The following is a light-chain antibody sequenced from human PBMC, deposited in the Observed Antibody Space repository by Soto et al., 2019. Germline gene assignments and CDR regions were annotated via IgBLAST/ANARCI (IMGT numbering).Light chain of an antibody. CDR3: QQYHTYSRT. CDR1: QSISTW. V-gene: IGKV1-5*03. CDR2: KAS. J-gene: IGKJ2*01. Sequence: DIQMTQSPSTLSASIGDRVTITCRASQSISTWLAWYQQKPGKAPKVLIYKASSLESGVTSRFSGSGSGTEFTLTISSLQPDDFATYYCQQYHTYSRTFGQGTKLEIK.